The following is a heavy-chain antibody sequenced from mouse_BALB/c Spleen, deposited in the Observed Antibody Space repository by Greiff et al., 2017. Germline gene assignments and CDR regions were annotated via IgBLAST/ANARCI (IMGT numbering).Heavy chain of an antibody. CDR2: ISSGGSYT. V-gene: IGHV5-6-4*01. J-gene: IGHJ2*01. Sequence: DVKLVESGGGLVKPGGSLKLSCAASGFTFSSYTMSWVRQTPEKRLEWVATISSGGSYTYYPDSVKGRFTISRDNAKNTLYLQMSSLKSEDTAMYYCTRAFYDYSLDYWGQGTTLTVSS. D-gene: IGHD2-4*01. CDR3: TRAFYDYSLDY. CDR1: GFTFSSYT.